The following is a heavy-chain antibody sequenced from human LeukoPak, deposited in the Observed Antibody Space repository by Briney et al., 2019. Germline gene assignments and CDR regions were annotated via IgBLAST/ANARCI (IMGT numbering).Heavy chain of an antibody. J-gene: IGHJ4*02. CDR1: GYTFTSYG. Sequence: ASVKVSCKASGYTFTSYGIIWVRQAPGHGLEWMGWSSTYNLNTNCAQKFQGRVTMTRDTSTSTAYMELRSLRSDDTAVYYCARSLIYGDSRPFEYWGQGTLVTVSS. CDR3: ARSLIYGDSRPFEY. D-gene: IGHD4-17*01. V-gene: IGHV1-18*01. CDR2: SSTYNLNT.